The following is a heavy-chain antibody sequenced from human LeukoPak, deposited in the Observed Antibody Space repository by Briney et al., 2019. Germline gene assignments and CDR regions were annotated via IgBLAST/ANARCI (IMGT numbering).Heavy chain of an antibody. CDR1: GGSISSYY. CDR3: ARDSGYCSSTSCRYYYYYYGMDV. D-gene: IGHD2-2*01. CDR2: IYYSGST. V-gene: IGHV4-59*01. Sequence: PSETLSLTCTVSGGSISSYYWSWIRQPPGKGLEWIGYIYYSGSTNYNPSLKSRVTISVDTSKNQFSLKLSSGTAADTAVYYCARDSGYCSSTSCRYYYYYYGMDVWGQGTTVTVSS. J-gene: IGHJ6*02.